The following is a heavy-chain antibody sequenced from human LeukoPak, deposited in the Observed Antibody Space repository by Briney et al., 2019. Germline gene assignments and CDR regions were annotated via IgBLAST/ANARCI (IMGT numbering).Heavy chain of an antibody. CDR2: IRYDGSNK. CDR3: ARGATYAYYFDL. Sequence: AGGSLRLSCEGSGFTFSAYNMNWVRQAPGKGLEWVAFIRYDGSNKYYADFVEGRFTISRDNAKNTVYLQINSLRAEDTAVYYCARGATYAYYFDLWGQGTLVTVSS. CDR1: GFTFSAYN. J-gene: IGHJ4*02. D-gene: IGHD1-26*01. V-gene: IGHV3-30*02.